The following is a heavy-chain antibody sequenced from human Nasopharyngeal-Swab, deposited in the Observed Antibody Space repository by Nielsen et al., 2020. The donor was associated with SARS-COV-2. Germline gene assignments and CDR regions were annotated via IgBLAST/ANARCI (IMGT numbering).Heavy chain of an antibody. V-gene: IGHV4-34*01. J-gene: IGHJ6*02. Sequence: SETLSLTCAVYGGSFSGYYWSWIRQPPGKGLAWIGEINHSGSTNYNPSLKSRVTISVDTSKNQFSLKLRSVTAADTAVYYCARGRFTVHKYYYYYYGMDVWGQGTTVTVSS. CDR1: GGSFSGYY. CDR2: INHSGST. D-gene: IGHD4-17*01. CDR3: ARGRFTVHKYYYYYYGMDV.